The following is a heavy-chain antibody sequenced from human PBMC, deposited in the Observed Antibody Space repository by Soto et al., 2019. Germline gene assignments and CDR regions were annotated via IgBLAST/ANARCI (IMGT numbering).Heavy chain of an antibody. CDR1: GFTFSDYY. CDR2: ISSSGSTI. J-gene: IGHJ6*02. CDR3: ARGSQCPPKLWPDYYGMDV. D-gene: IGHD3-10*01. V-gene: IGHV3-11*01. Sequence: PGGSLRLSCAASGFTFSDYYMSWIRQAPGKGLEWVSYISSSGSTIYYADSVKGRFTISRDNAKNSLYLQMNSLRAEDTAVYYCARGSQCPPKLWPDYYGMDVWGQGTTVTVSS.